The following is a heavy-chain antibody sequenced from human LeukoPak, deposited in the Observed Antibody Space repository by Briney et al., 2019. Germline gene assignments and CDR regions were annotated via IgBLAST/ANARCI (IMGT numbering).Heavy chain of an antibody. Sequence: SQTLSLTCAVSGGSISSGGYSWSWIRQPPGKGLEWIGYIYHSGSTYYNPSLKSRVTISVDRSKNQFSLKLSSVTAADTAVYYCARGPSTSGYRSSTSCYGRYGMDVWGQGTTVTVSS. D-gene: IGHD2-2*01. J-gene: IGHJ6*02. CDR1: GGSISSGGYS. CDR3: ARGPSTSGYRSSTSCYGRYGMDV. CDR2: IYHSGST. V-gene: IGHV4-30-2*01.